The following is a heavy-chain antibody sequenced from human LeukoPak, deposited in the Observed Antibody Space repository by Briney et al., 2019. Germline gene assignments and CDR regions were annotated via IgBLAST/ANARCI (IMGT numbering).Heavy chain of an antibody. V-gene: IGHV4-30-2*01. J-gene: IGHJ4*02. CDR3: ARDRQGIAAADN. D-gene: IGHD6-13*01. Sequence: SQTLSLTCTVSGGSVSSGGYYWSWIRQPPGKGLEWIGYIYHSGSTYYNPSLKSRVTISVDRSKNQFSLKLSSVTAADTAVYYCARDRQGIAAADNWSQGTLVTVSS. CDR2: IYHSGST. CDR1: GGSVSSGGYY.